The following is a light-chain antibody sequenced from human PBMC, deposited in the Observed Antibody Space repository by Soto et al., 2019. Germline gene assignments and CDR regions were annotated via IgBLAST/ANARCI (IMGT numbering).Light chain of an antibody. CDR2: DVS. V-gene: IGLV2-14*03. J-gene: IGLJ2*01. CDR3: SSYTSSTML. Sequence: QSVLTQPASVSGSPGQSIIISCTGTSSDADAYNYVSWYQHHPGKAPKLLIYDVSNRPSGISNRFSGSKSGNTASLTISGLQPEDEADYFCSSYTSSTMLFGGGTQLTVL. CDR1: SSDADAYNY.